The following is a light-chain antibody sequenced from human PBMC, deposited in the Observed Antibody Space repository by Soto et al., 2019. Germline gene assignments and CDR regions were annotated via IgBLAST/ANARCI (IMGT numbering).Light chain of an antibody. CDR3: HQSQDYPWT. J-gene: IGKJ1*01. CDR2: SAS. CDR1: QNINTF. V-gene: IGKV1-5*03. Sequence: DILMTQSPSTLSASVGDRVTITCRARQNINTFLAWYQQKPGKAPNLLIYSASVLQTGVPSTFSGSGSGRDFTLTITSLQPDDFATYFCHQSQDYPWTFGQPTKLEIK.